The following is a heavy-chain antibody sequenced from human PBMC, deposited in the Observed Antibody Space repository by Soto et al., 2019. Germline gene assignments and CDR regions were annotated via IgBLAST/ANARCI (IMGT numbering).Heavy chain of an antibody. D-gene: IGHD4-17*01. V-gene: IGHV1-69*02. CDR2: IIPILGIA. CDR1: GGTFSSYT. J-gene: IGHJ4*02. Sequence: SVKVSCKASGGTFSSYTISWVRQAPGQGLEWMGRIIPILGIANYAQKFQGRVTITADKSTSTAYMELSSLRSEDTAVYYCARGGGLTVIFDYWGQGTLVTVSS. CDR3: ARGGGLTVIFDY.